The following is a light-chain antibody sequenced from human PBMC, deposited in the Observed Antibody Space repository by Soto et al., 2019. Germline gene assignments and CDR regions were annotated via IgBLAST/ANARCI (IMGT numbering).Light chain of an antibody. Sequence: DIVMTQSPDSLAVSLGERATINCKSSQSVFCSSNNRNYLAWYQQKPGQPPKLLIYWASTRESGVPDRFSGSGSGTDFTLTISSLQAEDVAVYYCQQYSSTPRTFGQGTKVEIK. CDR2: WAS. CDR3: QQYSSTPRT. J-gene: IGKJ1*01. V-gene: IGKV4-1*01. CDR1: QSVFCSSNNRNY.